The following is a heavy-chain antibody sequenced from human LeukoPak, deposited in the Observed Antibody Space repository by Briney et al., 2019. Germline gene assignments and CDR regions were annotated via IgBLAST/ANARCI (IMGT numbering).Heavy chain of an antibody. CDR1: GGSISSGGYS. V-gene: IGHV4-30-2*01. CDR3: ARVKIVVVPAAKYWCFDL. J-gene: IGHJ2*01. CDR2: IYHSGST. D-gene: IGHD2-2*01. Sequence: SETLSLTCAVSGGSISSGGYSWSWIRQPPGKGLEWIGYIYHSGSTYYNPSLKSRVTISVDRSKNQFSLKLSSVTAADTAVYYCARVKIVVVPAAKYWCFDLWGRGTLVTVSS.